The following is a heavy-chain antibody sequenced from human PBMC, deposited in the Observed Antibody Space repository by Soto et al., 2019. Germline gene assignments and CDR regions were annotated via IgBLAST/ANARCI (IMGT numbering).Heavy chain of an antibody. D-gene: IGHD3-3*01. V-gene: IGHV1-46*01. CDR3: AKADHDFWSGCDD. CDR2: TNPSGGST. Sequence: ASVKVSCMPSGYTFTSYYMHWVRQAPGQGLEWLGITNPSGGSTSYAQKFEGRATMTRDTSTSTVYMELSSLRSEDTAVYYCAKADHDFWSGCDDWGQGTLVTVSS. J-gene: IGHJ4*02. CDR1: GYTFTSYY.